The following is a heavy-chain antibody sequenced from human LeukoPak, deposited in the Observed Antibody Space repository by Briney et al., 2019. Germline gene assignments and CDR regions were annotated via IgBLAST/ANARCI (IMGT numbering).Heavy chain of an antibody. J-gene: IGHJ6*04. V-gene: IGHV3-23*01. D-gene: IGHD3-10*02. CDR2: ISGSDGST. Sequence: GGTLRLSCAASGFTFSSSGMSWVRQAPGKGLDWVSTISGSDGSTSYADSVKGRFTISRDNAKNSLYLQMNSLRAEDTAVYYCAELGITMIGGVWGKGTTVTISS. CDR3: AELGITMIGGV. CDR1: GFTFSSSG.